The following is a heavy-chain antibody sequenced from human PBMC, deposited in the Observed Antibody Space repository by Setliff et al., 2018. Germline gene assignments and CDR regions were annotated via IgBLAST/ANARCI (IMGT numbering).Heavy chain of an antibody. CDR2: IFHDGRDI. V-gene: IGHV3-30*03. Sequence: PGGSLRLSCAASGFAFDSYAMHWVRQAPGKGLEWVAIIFHDGRDIDYGDSVQGRFAISRDNSKNTLYLQMNSLRSDDTAVYYCAGVHWTTNWFLHYWGQGTLVTVSS. CDR1: GFAFDSYA. CDR3: AGVHWTTNWFLHY. D-gene: IGHD7-27*01. J-gene: IGHJ4*01.